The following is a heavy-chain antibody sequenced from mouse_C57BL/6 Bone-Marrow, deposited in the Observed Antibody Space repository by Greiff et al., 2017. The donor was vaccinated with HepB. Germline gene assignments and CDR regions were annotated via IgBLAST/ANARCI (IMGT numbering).Heavy chain of an antibody. J-gene: IGHJ4*01. Sequence: QVQLQQPGAELVMPGASVKLSCKASGYTFTSYWMHWVKQRPGQGLEWIGEIDPSDSYTNYNQKFKGKSTFTVDKSSSTAYMQLSSLTSEDSAVYYCAREGRGYAMDYWGQGTSVTVSS. V-gene: IGHV1-69*01. D-gene: IGHD3-3*01. CDR3: AREGRGYAMDY. CDR2: IDPSDSYT. CDR1: GYTFTSYW.